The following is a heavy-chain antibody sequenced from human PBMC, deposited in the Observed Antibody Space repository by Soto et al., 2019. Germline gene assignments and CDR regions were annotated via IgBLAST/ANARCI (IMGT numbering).Heavy chain of an antibody. V-gene: IGHV1-24*01. J-gene: IGHJ3*02. Sequence: ASVKVSCKVSGYTLTELSMHWVRQAPGKGLEWMGGFDPEDGETIYAQKFQGRVTMTEDTSTDTAYMELSSLRSEDTAVYYCATDPWGSGTIFGLDAFDIWGQGTMVTVSS. CDR1: GYTLTELS. CDR3: ATDPWGSGTIFGLDAFDI. CDR2: FDPEDGET. D-gene: IGHD3-3*01.